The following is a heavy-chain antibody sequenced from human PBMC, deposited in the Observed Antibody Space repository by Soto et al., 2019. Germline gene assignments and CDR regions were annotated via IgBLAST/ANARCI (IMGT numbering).Heavy chain of an antibody. CDR3: ANRAYYYDSSGYYRYYFDY. Sequence: QVQLVQSGAEVKKPGSSVKVSCKASGGTFSSYAISWVRQAPGQGLEWMGGIIPIFGTANYAQKFQGRVTITADEXXSXAXTELSSLRSEDTAVYYCANRAYYYDSSGYYRYYFDYWGQGTLVTVSS. CDR2: IIPIFGTA. V-gene: IGHV1-69*12. D-gene: IGHD3-22*01. J-gene: IGHJ4*02. CDR1: GGTFSSYA.